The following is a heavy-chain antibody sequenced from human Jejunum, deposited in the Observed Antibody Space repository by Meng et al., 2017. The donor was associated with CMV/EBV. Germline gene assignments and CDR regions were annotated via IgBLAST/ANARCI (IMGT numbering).Heavy chain of an antibody. J-gene: IGHJ4*02. D-gene: IGHD2/OR15-2a*01. CDR2: INPKSGGT. CDR3: ARGVRMGSTREYSFDF. CDR1: GYTFTGYY. Sequence: QVQLVQSGAEVKKVGALVQDSCRAAGYTFTGYYLHWVRQVPGQGLEWMGWINPKSGGTKFAQNFQGRVSMTRDTSINTAFMELSRLRSDDTAVYFCARGVRMGSTREYSFDFWGQGTMVTVSS. V-gene: IGHV1-2*02.